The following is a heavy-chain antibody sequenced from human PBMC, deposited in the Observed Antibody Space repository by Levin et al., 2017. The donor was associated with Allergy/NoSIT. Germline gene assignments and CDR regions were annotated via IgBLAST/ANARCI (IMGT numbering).Heavy chain of an antibody. CDR2: ISYDGSNE. J-gene: IGHJ6*02. CDR3: ARDIGNSSGRKGMDV. V-gene: IGHV3-30*04. Sequence: SCAASGFTLSNYAMHWVRQAPGKGLEWVAVISYDGSNEYYADSVKGRFTISRDNSKNTLYLQMNSLRAEDTAVYYCARDIGNSSGRKGMDVWGQGTTVTVSS. D-gene: IGHD6-19*01. CDR1: GFTLSNYA.